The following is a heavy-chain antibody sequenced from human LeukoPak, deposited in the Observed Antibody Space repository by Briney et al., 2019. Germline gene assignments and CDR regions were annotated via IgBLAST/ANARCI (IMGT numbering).Heavy chain of an antibody. J-gene: IGHJ5*02. CDR3: ASSHPGDFWSGYYDSYWFDP. CDR1: GYTFTSYG. V-gene: IGHV1-18*01. D-gene: IGHD3-3*01. CDR2: ISAYNGNT. Sequence: ASVKVSCKASGYTFTSYGISWVRQAPGQGLGWMGWISAYNGNTNYAQKLQGRVTMTTDTSTSTAYMELRSLRSDDTAVYYCASSHPGDFWSGYYDSYWFDPWGQGTLVTVSS.